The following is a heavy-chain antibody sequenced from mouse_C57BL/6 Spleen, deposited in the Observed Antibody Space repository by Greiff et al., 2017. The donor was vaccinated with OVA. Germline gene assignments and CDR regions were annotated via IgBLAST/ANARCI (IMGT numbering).Heavy chain of an antibody. V-gene: IGHV1-74*01. CDR1: GYTFTSYW. D-gene: IGHD1-1*01. Sequence: QVQLQQPGAELVKPGASVKVSCKASGYTFTSYWMHWVKQRPGQGLEWIGRLHPSDSDTNYNQKFKGKATLTVDKSSSTAYMQLSSLTSEDSAVYYCAIETTVVEIYAMDYWGQGTSVTVSS. CDR3: AIETTVVEIYAMDY. CDR2: LHPSDSDT. J-gene: IGHJ4*01.